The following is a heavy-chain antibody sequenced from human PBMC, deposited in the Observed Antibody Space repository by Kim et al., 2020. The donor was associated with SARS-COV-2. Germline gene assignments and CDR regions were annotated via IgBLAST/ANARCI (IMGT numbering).Heavy chain of an antibody. CDR1: GFTFDDYA. V-gene: IGHV3-9*01. J-gene: IGHJ4*02. CDR2: ISWNSGSI. Sequence: GGSLRLSCAASGFTFDDYAMHWVRQAPGKGLEWVSGISWNSGSIGYADSVKGRFTISRDNAKNSLYLQMNSLRAEDTALYYCAKIRESSSGSRAFDYWGQGTLVTVSS. D-gene: IGHD6-6*01. CDR3: AKIRESSSGSRAFDY.